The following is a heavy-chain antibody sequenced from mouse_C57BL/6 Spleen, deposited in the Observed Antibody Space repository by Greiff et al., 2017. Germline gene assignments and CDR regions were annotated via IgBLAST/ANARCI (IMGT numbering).Heavy chain of an antibody. CDR1: GYAFTNYL. Sequence: LQESGAELVRPGTSVKVSCKASGYAFTNYLIEWVKQRPGQGLEWIGVINPGSGGTNYNEKFKGKATLTADKSSSTAYMQLSSLTSEDSAVYFCARSYGSSYFDYWGQGTTLTVSS. D-gene: IGHD1-1*01. V-gene: IGHV1-54*01. J-gene: IGHJ2*01. CDR3: ARSYGSSYFDY. CDR2: INPGSGGT.